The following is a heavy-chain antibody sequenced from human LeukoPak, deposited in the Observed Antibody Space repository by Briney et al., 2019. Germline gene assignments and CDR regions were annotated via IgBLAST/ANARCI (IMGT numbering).Heavy chain of an antibody. CDR1: GFTFSGYA. CDR3: AKSNYRDTDMPFDY. J-gene: IGHJ4*02. V-gene: IGHV3-23*01. Sequence: GGSLRLSCAASGFTFSGYAMSWVRQPPGKGLEWVSTISGSGGSTYYADSVKGRFTISRDNSKNTLYLQMNSLRAEDTAIYYCAKSNYRDTDMPFDYWGQGTLFTVSS. CDR2: ISGSGGST. D-gene: IGHD5-18*01.